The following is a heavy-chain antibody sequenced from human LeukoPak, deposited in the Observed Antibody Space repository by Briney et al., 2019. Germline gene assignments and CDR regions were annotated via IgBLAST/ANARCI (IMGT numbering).Heavy chain of an antibody. V-gene: IGHV3-23*01. Sequence: GGSLRLSCLASGVTFSSYAMSWVRQAPGKGLEWVSTLSAGGGVTYIADSVKGRFTISRDNSKNTLHLQMNSLGAEDTAVYYCAKSVVRDSRRCFDPWGPGTLVTVSS. J-gene: IGHJ5*02. CDR2: LSAGGGVT. CDR3: AKSVVRDSRRCFDP. CDR1: GVTFSSYA. D-gene: IGHD3-10*01.